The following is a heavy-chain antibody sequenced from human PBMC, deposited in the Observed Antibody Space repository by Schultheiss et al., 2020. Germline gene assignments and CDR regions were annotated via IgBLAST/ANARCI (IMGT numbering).Heavy chain of an antibody. D-gene: IGHD4-11*01. CDR3: ARVNGDYSTHYYYYMDV. CDR1: GGSISSSNW. Sequence: SETLSLTCAVSGGSISSSNWWSWIRQHPGKGLEWIGYIYYSGSTYYNPSLKSRVTISVDTSKNQFSLKLSSVTAADTAVYYCARVNGDYSTHYYYYMDVWGKGTTVNVYS. V-gene: IGHV4-31*11. J-gene: IGHJ6*03. CDR2: IYYSGST.